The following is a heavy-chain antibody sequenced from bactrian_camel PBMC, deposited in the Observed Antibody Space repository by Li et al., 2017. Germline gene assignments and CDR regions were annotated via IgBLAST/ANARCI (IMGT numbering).Heavy chain of an antibody. Sequence: VQLVESGGGSVRAGGSLNLSCVVSSASAYRCMAWFRQAPGSECELVSSISSDNDTYYADSVKGRFTIHRDNTKNVVYLQMNSLKPEDTAVYYCAADVLLCDGTYYTQGTQVTVS. D-gene: IGHD1*01. CDR1: SASAYRC. J-gene: IGHJ4*01. V-gene: IGHV3S56*01. CDR2: ISSDNDT.